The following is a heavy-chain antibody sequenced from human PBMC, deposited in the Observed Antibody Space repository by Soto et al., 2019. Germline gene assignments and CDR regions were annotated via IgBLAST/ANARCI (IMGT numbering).Heavy chain of an antibody. CDR1: GFTFSSYG. J-gene: IGHJ4*02. CDR3: ARDLAEQWLVLDFDY. D-gene: IGHD6-19*01. V-gene: IGHV3-30*03. Sequence: GGSLRLSCAASGFTFSSYGMHWVRQAPGKGLEWVAVISYDGSNKYYADSVKGRFTISRDNSKNTLYLQMNSLRAEDTAVYYCARDLAEQWLVLDFDYWGQGTLVTVSS. CDR2: ISYDGSNK.